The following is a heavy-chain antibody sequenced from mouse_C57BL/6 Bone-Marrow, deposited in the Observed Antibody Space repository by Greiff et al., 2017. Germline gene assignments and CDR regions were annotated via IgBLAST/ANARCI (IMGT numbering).Heavy chain of an antibody. CDR2: IYPGDGDT. V-gene: IGHV1-80*01. Sequence: QVQLQQSGAELVKPGASVKISCKASGYAFSSYWMNWVKQRPGKGLEWIGQIYPGDGDTNYNGKFKGKATLTADKSSNTAYMQLSSLTSEDSAVYLCARGEVYDGSSPYFDYWGQGTTLTVSS. J-gene: IGHJ2*01. D-gene: IGHD1-1*01. CDR3: ARGEVYDGSSPYFDY. CDR1: GYAFSSYW.